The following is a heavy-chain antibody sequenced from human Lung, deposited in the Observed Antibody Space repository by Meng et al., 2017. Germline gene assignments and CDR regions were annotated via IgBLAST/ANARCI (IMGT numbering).Heavy chain of an antibody. Sequence: QLRWSARAWVNPSGTRAPTCAFSGCSIRSSYWGSWVRQPPGKGLEWIGEIYHSGSTNYNPSLKRRVTISVDKSKNQFSLKLSSVTAADTAVYYCARRGLWLDPQNFDYWGQGTLVTVSS. V-gene: IGHV4-4*02. J-gene: IGHJ4*02. CDR3: ARRGLWLDPQNFDY. CDR2: IYHSGST. CDR1: GCSIRSSYW. D-gene: IGHD6-19*01.